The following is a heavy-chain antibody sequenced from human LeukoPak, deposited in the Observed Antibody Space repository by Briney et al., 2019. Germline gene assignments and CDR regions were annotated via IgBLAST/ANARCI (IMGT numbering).Heavy chain of an antibody. Sequence: KSSETLSLPCTVSGGSISSYYWSWIRQPPGKGLEWIGYIYYSGSTNYNPSLKSRVTISVDTSKNQLFLKLRSVTTADTAVYYCATNSSWFDYWGQGTLVTVSS. CDR2: IYYSGST. CDR1: GGSISSYY. CDR3: ATNSSWFDY. D-gene: IGHD6-13*01. V-gene: IGHV4-59*01. J-gene: IGHJ4*02.